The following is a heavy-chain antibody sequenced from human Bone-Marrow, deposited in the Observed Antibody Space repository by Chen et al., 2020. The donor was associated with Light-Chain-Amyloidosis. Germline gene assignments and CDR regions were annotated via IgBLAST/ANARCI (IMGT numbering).Heavy chain of an antibody. Sequence: EVQLVESGGGLVQPGGSLRLSCAASGFTFSSYEMNWVRQTPGKGLEWISYIVGLTDAIFYANSVRGRVTNSRDNAKRSLYLQMNSLRDEDTAVYYCARDSGESAADDLWGQGTLVTVSS. CDR2: IVGLTDAI. J-gene: IGHJ4*02. CDR1: GFTFSSYE. D-gene: IGHD6-13*01. V-gene: IGHV3-48*03. CDR3: ARDSGESAADDL.